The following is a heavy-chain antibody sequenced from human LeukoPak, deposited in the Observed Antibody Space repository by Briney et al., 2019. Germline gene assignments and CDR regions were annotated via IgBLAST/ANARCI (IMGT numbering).Heavy chain of an antibody. D-gene: IGHD6-13*01. CDR3: AKDGRKDSSSWYRVDY. Sequence: GGSLRLSCAASGFTFSTYGMHWVRQAPGKGLEWVTFIRYDGSNKYYADSVKGRFTISRDNSKNTLCLQMNSLRAEDTAVYYCAKDGRKDSSSWYRVDYCGQGTLVTVSS. CDR2: IRYDGSNK. CDR1: GFTFSTYG. J-gene: IGHJ4*02. V-gene: IGHV3-30*02.